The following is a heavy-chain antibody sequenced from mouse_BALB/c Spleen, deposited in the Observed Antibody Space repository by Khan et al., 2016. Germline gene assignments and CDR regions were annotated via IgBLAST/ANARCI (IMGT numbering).Heavy chain of an antibody. CDR2: IDTANGDS. V-gene: IGHV14-3*02. CDR3: APLIHDARDGQFFDV. J-gene: IGHJ1*01. D-gene: IGHD3-1*01. Sequence: EVQLQESGAELVKPGASVRLSCTASGFNIKDTYLHWVKQRPEQGLEWIGRIDTANGDSNYDPKFKGKATITADTSSNTAYLQLTSLTSEDTAVYYCAPLIHDARDGQFFDVWGAGATVTVSS. CDR1: GFNIKDTY.